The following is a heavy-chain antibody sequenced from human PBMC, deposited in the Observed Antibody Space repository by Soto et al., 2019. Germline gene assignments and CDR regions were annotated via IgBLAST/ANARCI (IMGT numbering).Heavy chain of an antibody. D-gene: IGHD2-15*01. J-gene: IGHJ6*02. Sequence: PVGSLRLSCAASGLTFSSYGMHWVRQAPGKGLEWVAAISYDGSNKYYADSVKCRFTISRDNSKNTLNLQMNSLRAEDTAVHYSARERVGGGGSDHYYGMDVLGQGTTVTV. CDR3: ARERVGGGGSDHYYGMDV. V-gene: IGHV3-30*03. CDR1: GLTFSSYG. CDR2: ISYDGSNK.